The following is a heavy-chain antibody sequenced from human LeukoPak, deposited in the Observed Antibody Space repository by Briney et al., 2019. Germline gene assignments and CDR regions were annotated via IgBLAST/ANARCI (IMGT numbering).Heavy chain of an antibody. V-gene: IGHV3-74*01. CDR1: GFTFSSYW. D-gene: IGHD1-1*01. J-gene: IGHJ4*02. CDR3: ASWFRKGGVNDFDY. Sequence: HPGGSLRLSCAASGFTFSSYWMHWVRQAPGKGLVWVSRINSDGSSTSYADSVKGRFTISRDNAKNTLYLQMNSLRAEDTAVYYCASWFRKGGVNDFDYWGQGTLVTVSS. CDR2: INSDGSST.